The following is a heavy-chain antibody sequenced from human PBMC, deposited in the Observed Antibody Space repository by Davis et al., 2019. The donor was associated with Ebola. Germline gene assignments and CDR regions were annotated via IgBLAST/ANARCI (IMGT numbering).Heavy chain of an antibody. Sequence: GESLKISCAASGFTFSSYEMNWVRQAPGKGLEWVSSISSSSSYIHYADSVKGRFTISRDNAKKSLYLQMNSLRSEDTAVYYCAREVAGRFDYWGQGTLVTVSS. CDR3: AREVAGRFDY. V-gene: IGHV3-21*04. CDR1: GFTFSSYE. CDR2: ISSSSSYI. J-gene: IGHJ4*02. D-gene: IGHD6-19*01.